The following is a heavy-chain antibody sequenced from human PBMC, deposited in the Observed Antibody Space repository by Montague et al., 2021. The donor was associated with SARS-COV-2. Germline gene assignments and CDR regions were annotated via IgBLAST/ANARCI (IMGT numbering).Heavy chain of an antibody. Sequence: SETLSLTCTVSGGSISSYYWSWILPPPGNGLEWIGYIYYIGSTNYNPSLKSRVTISVDTSKNQFSLNLSSVTAADTAVYYCERWGMVRGSYHYYGMDVWGQGTTVTVSS. CDR3: ERWGMVRGSYHYYGMDV. CDR1: GGSISSYY. D-gene: IGHD3-10*01. J-gene: IGHJ6*02. CDR2: IYYIGST. V-gene: IGHV4-59*01.